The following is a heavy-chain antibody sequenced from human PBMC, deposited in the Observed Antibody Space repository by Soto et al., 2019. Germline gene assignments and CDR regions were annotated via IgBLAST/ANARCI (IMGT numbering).Heavy chain of an antibody. CDR3: ARAPRGNYGYPSYFDY. J-gene: IGHJ4*02. V-gene: IGHV4-61*08. D-gene: IGHD3-10*01. Sequence: PSETLSLTCSVSGGSISSGGYYWSWIRQHPGTGLEWIGHISYSGSTNYNPSLKSRVTISVDTSKNQFSLKLSSVTAADTAVYYCARAPRGNYGYPSYFDYWGQGTLVTVSS. CDR1: GGSISSGGYY. CDR2: ISYSGST.